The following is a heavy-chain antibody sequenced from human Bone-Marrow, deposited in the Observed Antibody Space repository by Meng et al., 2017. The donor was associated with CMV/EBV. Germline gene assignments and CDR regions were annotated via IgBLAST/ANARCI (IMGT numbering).Heavy chain of an antibody. CDR3: ARDLVSSYDFWSGYYIWSESGTKVNGMDV. V-gene: IGHV1-46*01. CDR1: GYIFTTYY. Sequence: ASVKVSCKASGYIFTTYYMHWVRQAPGQGLEWMGIINPSGGSTSYAQKFQGRVTMTRDTSTSTVYMELSSLRSEDTAVYYCARDLVSSYDFWSGYYIWSESGTKVNGMDVWGQGTTVTVSS. CDR2: INPSGGST. D-gene: IGHD3-3*01. J-gene: IGHJ6*02.